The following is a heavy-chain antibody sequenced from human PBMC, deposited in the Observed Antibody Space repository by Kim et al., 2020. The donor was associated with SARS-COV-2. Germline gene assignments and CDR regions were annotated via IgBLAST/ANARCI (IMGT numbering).Heavy chain of an antibody. CDR3: ARGPLEIAAAARYYYGMDV. CDR2: INHSGST. V-gene: IGHV4-34*01. CDR1: GGSFSGYY. Sequence: SETLSLTCAVYGGSFSGYYWSWIRQPPGKGLEWIGEINHSGSTNYNPSLKSRVTISVDTSKNQFSLKLSSVTAADTAVYYCARGPLEIAAAARYYYGMDVWGQGTTVTVSS. J-gene: IGHJ6*02. D-gene: IGHD6-13*01.